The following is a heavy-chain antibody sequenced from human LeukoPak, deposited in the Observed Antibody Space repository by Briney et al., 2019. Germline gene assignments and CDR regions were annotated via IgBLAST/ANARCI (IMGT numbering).Heavy chain of an antibody. J-gene: IGHJ4*02. V-gene: IGHV3-30-3*01. CDR1: GFTFSSYA. CDR2: ISYDGSNK. D-gene: IGHD3-22*01. Sequence: HTGRSLRLSCAASGFTFSSYAMHWVRQAPGKGLEWVAVISYDGSNKYYADSVKGGFTISRDNSKNTLYLQMNSLRAEDTAVYYCARDAYYDSSGSLDYWGQGTLVTVSS. CDR3: ARDAYYDSSGSLDY.